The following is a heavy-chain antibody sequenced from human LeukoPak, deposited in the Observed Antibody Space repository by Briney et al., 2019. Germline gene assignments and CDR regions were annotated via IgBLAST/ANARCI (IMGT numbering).Heavy chain of an antibody. Sequence: GGSLRLSCAASGFTFITYAMSWVRQAPGKGLEWVSGISGSGTGGRTYYADSVKGRFTISRDNYKNTLYLQMNSLRAEDTAVYYCAKAGSIRFDYWGQGTLVTVSS. J-gene: IGHJ4*02. V-gene: IGHV3-23*01. CDR3: AKAGSIRFDY. D-gene: IGHD1-26*01. CDR2: ISGSGTGGRT. CDR1: GFTFITYA.